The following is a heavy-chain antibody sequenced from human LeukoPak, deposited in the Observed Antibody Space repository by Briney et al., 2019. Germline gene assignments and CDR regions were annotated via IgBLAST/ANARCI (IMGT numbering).Heavy chain of an antibody. Sequence: GGSLRLSCAASGFTFSNYGMHWVRQAPGKGLEWVSYISSSGATIYYADSVKGRFTISRDNARNSLYLQMNSLRAEDTAVYYCARDPDTAMGGHFDYWGQGTLVTVSS. CDR2: ISSSGATI. CDR3: ARDPDTAMGGHFDY. V-gene: IGHV3-48*04. J-gene: IGHJ4*02. D-gene: IGHD5-18*01. CDR1: GFTFSNYG.